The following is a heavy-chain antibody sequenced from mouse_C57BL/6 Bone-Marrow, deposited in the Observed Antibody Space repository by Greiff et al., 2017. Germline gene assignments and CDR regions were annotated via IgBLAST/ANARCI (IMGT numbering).Heavy chain of an antibody. D-gene: IGHD4-1*01. CDR3: AKNSWDVGYFDY. Sequence: VQLQQSGPGLVQPSQSLSITCTASGFSLTSYGVHWVRQSPGKGLEWLGVIWSGGSTDYNAALISRLSISKDNPKSQVFFKMNSLQADDTAIYCCAKNSWDVGYFDYWGQGTTLTVSS. J-gene: IGHJ2*01. V-gene: IGHV2-2*01. CDR1: GFSLTSYG. CDR2: IWSGGST.